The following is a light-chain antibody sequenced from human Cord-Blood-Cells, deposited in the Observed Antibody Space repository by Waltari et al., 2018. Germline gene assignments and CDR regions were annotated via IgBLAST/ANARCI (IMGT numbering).Light chain of an antibody. Sequence: EIVLTQSPATLSLSPGERATLSCRASQGVSSYLAWHQQKPGQAPRLLIYDASNRATGIPARFSGSGPGTDFTLTISSLEPEDFAVYYCQQRSNWHGTFGQGTKLEIK. V-gene: IGKV3D-11*01. CDR1: QGVSSY. CDR3: QQRSNWHGT. J-gene: IGKJ2*01. CDR2: DAS.